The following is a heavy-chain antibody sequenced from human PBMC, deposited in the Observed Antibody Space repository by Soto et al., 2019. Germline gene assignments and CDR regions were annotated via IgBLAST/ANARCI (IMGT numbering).Heavy chain of an antibody. CDR2: ISYTGST. J-gene: IGHJ4*02. CDR1: GGSISSFY. D-gene: IGHD6-19*01. Sequence: QVQLQESGPGLVKPSETLSLTCTVSGGSISSFYCSWIRQSPVRGLEWIGHISYTGSTHYNPPLKSRLTISAETSKNQCSLRLSSVTAADTAVYFCARGFRSAWYGGAFDSWGKGTLVTVSS. CDR3: ARGFRSAWYGGAFDS. V-gene: IGHV4-59*01.